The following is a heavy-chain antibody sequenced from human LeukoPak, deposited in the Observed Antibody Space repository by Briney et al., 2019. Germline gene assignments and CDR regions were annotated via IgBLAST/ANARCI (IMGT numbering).Heavy chain of an antibody. CDR2: IYYSGST. Sequence: SETLSLTCTVSGGSISSHYWSWIRQPPGKGLEWIGYIYYSGSTNYNPSLKSRVTISVDTSKNQFSLKLSSVTAADTAVYCCARNSVPDGLDVWGQGTTVTVSS. D-gene: IGHD3-10*01. J-gene: IGHJ6*02. CDR3: ARNSVPDGLDV. CDR1: GGSISSHY. V-gene: IGHV4-59*08.